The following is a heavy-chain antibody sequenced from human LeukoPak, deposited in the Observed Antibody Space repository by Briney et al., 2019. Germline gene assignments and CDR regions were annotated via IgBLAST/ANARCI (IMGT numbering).Heavy chain of an antibody. D-gene: IGHD6-13*01. Sequence: ASVKFSCKASGYTFTSYGISWVRQAPGQGLEWMGWISAYNGNTNYAQKLQGRVTMTTDTSTSTAYMELRSLRSDDTAVYYCARDLGQQLLRPGAFDIWGQGTMVTVSS. CDR2: ISAYNGNT. J-gene: IGHJ3*02. CDR3: ARDLGQQLLRPGAFDI. V-gene: IGHV1-18*01. CDR1: GYTFTSYG.